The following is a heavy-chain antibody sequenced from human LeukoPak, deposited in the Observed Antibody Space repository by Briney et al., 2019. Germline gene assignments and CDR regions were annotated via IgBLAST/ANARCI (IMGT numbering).Heavy chain of an antibody. CDR1: GGSTSSYY. D-gene: IGHD1-26*01. CDR2: IFYTGST. CDR3: ARGGNYWPQWWFDP. Sequence: SETLSLTCTVSGGSTSSYYWSWIRQPPGKGLEWIGYIFYTGSTSYNPSLKSRVTMSLDASRNQFSLELNSVTPADTAVYYCARGGNYWPQWWFDPWGRGTLVSVSS. V-gene: IGHV4-59*01. J-gene: IGHJ5*02.